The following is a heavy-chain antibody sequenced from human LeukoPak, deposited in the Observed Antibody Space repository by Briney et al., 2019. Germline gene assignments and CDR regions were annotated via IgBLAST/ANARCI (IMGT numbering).Heavy chain of an antibody. J-gene: IGHJ4*02. CDR3: ARVSIGVGASNFDY. D-gene: IGHD1-26*01. V-gene: IGHV3-30-3*01. CDR2: ISYDGSNK. Sequence: PGGSLRLSCAASGFTFSGYAMHWVRQAPGKGLEWVAVISYDGSNKYYADSVKGRFTISRDNSKNTLYLQMNSLRAEDTAVYYCARVSIGVGASNFDYWGQGTLVTVSS. CDR1: GFTFSGYA.